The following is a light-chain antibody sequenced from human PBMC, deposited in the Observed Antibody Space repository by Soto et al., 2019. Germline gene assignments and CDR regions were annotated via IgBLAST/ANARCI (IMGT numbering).Light chain of an antibody. CDR3: QQYNNWPYT. Sequence: EIVMTQSPATLSVSPGERATLSCRASQSVSSNLVWYQQKPGQAPRLLIYDASTRATGIPARFSASGSGTEFTLTISSLQSQDFAVYYCQQYNNWPYTFGQGTKREIK. CDR2: DAS. CDR1: QSVSSN. V-gene: IGKV3-15*01. J-gene: IGKJ2*01.